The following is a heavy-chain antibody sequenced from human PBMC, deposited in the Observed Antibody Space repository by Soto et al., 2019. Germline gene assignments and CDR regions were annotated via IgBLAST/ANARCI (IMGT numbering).Heavy chain of an antibody. CDR3: ARLESTYFDSSGYYCFDP. J-gene: IGHJ5*02. D-gene: IGHD3-22*01. Sequence: QVQLVQSGAAVKKPGSSVKVSCKASGGSFNSFAVSWVRQAPGQGLEWMGGIIPFFNTTSYAQRFQGRVTMTADESTSTAYMELRRVRSQDTAVYYCARLESTYFDSSGYYCFDPSGQGTLVTVSS. V-gene: IGHV1-69*01. CDR2: IIPFFNTT. CDR1: GGSFNSFA.